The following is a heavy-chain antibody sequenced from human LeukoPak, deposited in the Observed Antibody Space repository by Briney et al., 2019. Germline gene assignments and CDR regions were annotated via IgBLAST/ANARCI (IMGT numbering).Heavy chain of an antibody. Sequence: PGGSLRLSCAASGFTFSSYSMNWVRQAPGEGLEWVSYISSSSRYIYYADSVKGRFTISRDNAKNSLYLQMNSLRAEDTAVYYCARDHCSSTSCPLGWGQGTLVTVSS. CDR3: ARDHCSSTSCPLG. CDR2: ISSSSRYI. J-gene: IGHJ4*02. D-gene: IGHD2-2*01. CDR1: GFTFSSYS. V-gene: IGHV3-21*01.